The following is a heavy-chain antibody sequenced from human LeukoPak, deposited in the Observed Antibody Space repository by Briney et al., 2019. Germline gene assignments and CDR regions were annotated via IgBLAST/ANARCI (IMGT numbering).Heavy chain of an antibody. D-gene: IGHD4-11*01. CDR2: IYHSGST. V-gene: IGHV4-38-2*02. Sequence: SETLSLTCSVSGYSISSGHYWGWIRQPPGKGLEWIGNIYHSGSTYDNPSLKSRVTISVDMSKNQFSLKLSSVTAADTAVYYCARIDYIGYFDYWGQGTLVTVSS. CDR1: GYSISSGHY. J-gene: IGHJ4*02. CDR3: ARIDYIGYFDY.